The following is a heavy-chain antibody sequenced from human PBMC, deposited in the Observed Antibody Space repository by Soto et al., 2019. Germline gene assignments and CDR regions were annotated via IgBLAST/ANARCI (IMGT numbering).Heavy chain of an antibody. CDR1: GGTFSSLA. D-gene: IGHD3-10*01. Sequence: QVQLVQSGAEVKKPGSSVKVSCKASGGTFSSLAISWVRQAPGQGLEWMGGLVPVFGTANYAQKFQDRVTITVDKSTSTSYMELSSLRSEDTAFYYCARSPGVFDYWGQGTLVTVSS. CDR3: ARSPGVFDY. V-gene: IGHV1-69*06. J-gene: IGHJ4*02. CDR2: LVPVFGTA.